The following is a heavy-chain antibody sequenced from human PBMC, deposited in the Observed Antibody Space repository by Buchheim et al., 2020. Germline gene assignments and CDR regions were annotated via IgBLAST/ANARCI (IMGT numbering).Heavy chain of an antibody. J-gene: IGHJ4*02. Sequence: EVQLVESGGGLVQPGRSLRLSCTASGFTFGDYAMSWVRQAPGKGLEWVGFIRSKAYGGTTEYAASVKGRFTISRDDSKSIAYLQMNSLKTEDTAVYYCTRVRSGYSYGHYYFDYWGQGTL. CDR3: TRVRSGYSYGHYYFDY. V-gene: IGHV3-49*04. CDR2: IRSKAYGGTT. CDR1: GFTFGDYA. D-gene: IGHD5-18*01.